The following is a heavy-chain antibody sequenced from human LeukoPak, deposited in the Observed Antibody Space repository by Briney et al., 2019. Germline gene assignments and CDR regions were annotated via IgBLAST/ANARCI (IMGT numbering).Heavy chain of an antibody. D-gene: IGHD5-18*01. CDR3: ARGIQLWLLGY. CDR1: GFTFSSYG. Sequence: PGRSLRLSCAASGFTFSSYGMHWVRQAPGKGLEWVAVIWYDGSNKYYADSVKGRFTISRDNSKNTLYLQMNSLRPEDTAVYYCARGIQLWLLGYWGQGTLVTVSS. CDR2: IWYDGSNK. J-gene: IGHJ4*02. V-gene: IGHV3-33*01.